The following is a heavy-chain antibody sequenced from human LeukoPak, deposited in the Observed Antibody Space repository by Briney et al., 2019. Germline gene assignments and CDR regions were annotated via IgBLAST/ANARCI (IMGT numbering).Heavy chain of an antibody. Sequence: PSQTLSLTCTVSDGSITSDYSGWIRQPPGKGLEWIGYIYYSGTTNYNPSLKSRFTISVDTSKNQFSLKLSSVTAADAAVYYCATAQGDYWGQGTLVTVSS. J-gene: IGHJ4*02. CDR1: DGSITSDY. CDR2: IYYSGTT. V-gene: IGHV4-59*01. CDR3: ATAQGDY.